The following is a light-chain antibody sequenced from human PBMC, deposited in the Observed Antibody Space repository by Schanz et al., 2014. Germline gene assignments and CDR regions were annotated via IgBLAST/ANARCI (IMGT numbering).Light chain of an antibody. V-gene: IGKV3D-15*01. CDR1: QSVSETY. J-gene: IGKJ4*01. Sequence: EIVMTQSPATLSVSPGETATLSCRASQSVSETYVAWYQQKPGQAPRLLIYDASNRATGIPARFSGSGSGTEFTLTISSLQSEDFAVYYCQQYNNWPPLTFGGGTKVEIK. CDR2: DAS. CDR3: QQYNNWPPLT.